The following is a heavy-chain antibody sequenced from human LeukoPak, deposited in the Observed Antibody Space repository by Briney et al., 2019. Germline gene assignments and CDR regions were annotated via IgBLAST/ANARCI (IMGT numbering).Heavy chain of an antibody. CDR3: ARDRPTGASRVFVVQ. CDR2: MSSGGTYI. D-gene: IGHD2-15*01. V-gene: IGHV3-21*01. Sequence: GGSLRLSCTASGFTFSNHAMTWVRQAPGKGLEWVSSMSSGGTYIYYADSVRGRFTILRDNAKNSPYLAMNSLRAEDTATYYCARDRPTGASRVFVVQWGQGTLVTVSS. J-gene: IGHJ4*02. CDR1: GFTFSNHA.